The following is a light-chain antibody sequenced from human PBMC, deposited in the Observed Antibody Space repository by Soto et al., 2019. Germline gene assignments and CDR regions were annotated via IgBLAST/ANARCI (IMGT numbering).Light chain of an antibody. J-gene: IGKJ5*01. CDR1: QYVKNY. CDR2: VAS. V-gene: IGKV1-39*01. CDR3: QQGYSTPPIT. Sequence: DIQMTQSPSSLAASVEDRVSITCRTSQYVKNYLNWYQQKPGKAPRLLISVASKLQSGVPSRFIGSGSGTDFTLTINSLQPEDFGTYYCQQGYSTPPITFGQGTRLEIK.